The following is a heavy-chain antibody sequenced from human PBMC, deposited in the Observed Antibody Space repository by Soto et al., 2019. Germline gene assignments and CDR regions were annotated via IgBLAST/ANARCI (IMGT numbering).Heavy chain of an antibody. CDR2: IYYSGTT. Sequence: PSETLSLTCTVSGGSIRSYYWSWIRQSPGKGLEWIGYIYYSGTTNYNPSLKSGVTITAKKPKNQISLLLSSVTAADKTTYYYGRSIDFDCWGQGTLVTVSS. J-gene: IGHJ4*02. CDR3: GRSIDFDC. CDR1: GGSIRSYY. V-gene: IGHV4-59*01.